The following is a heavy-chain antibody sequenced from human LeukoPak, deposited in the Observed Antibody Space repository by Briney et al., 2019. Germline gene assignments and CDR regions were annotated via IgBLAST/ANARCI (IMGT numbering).Heavy chain of an antibody. V-gene: IGHV3-23*01. D-gene: IGHD6-13*01. CDR2: ISGSGGST. Sequence: AGGSLRLSCAASGFTISSYAMSWVRKAPGKGLEWVSAISGSGGSTYYADSVKGRFTISRDNSKNTLYLQMNSLRAEDTAVYYCANAPFSSSWYDGRRGVWGKGTTATVSS. CDR1: GFTISSYA. J-gene: IGHJ6*04. CDR3: ANAPFSSSWYDGRRGV.